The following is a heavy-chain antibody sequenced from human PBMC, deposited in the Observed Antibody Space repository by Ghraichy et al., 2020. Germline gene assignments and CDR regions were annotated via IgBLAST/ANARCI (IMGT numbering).Heavy chain of an antibody. CDR1: GYTFVSYG. CDR3: ARVDPRRHYHYSNGMDV. CDR2: ISAYSGDT. J-gene: IGHJ6*02. V-gene: IGHV1-18*01. D-gene: IGHD2-21*01. Sequence: ASVKVSCRASGYTFVSYGIYWVRQAPGHGLEWMGWISAYSGDTEYAQKFQGRVTMATDTSTSTAYMDLRSLVSDDTAVYYCARVDPRRHYHYSNGMDVWGQGTTVTVSS.